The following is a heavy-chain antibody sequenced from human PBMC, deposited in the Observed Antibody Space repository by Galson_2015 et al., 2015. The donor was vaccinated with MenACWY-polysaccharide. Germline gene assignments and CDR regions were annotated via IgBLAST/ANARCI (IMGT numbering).Heavy chain of an antibody. V-gene: IGHV3-23*01. CDR2: ISGSGAST. CDR3: ANPGLSTGRTSDVDY. J-gene: IGHJ4*02. D-gene: IGHD1-14*01. Sequence: SLRLSCAASGFTFNSYPMSWVRRAPGKGLEWVSAISGSGASTYYADSVKGRFTISRDNSKNTLYLQMNSLGADDTAVYYCANPGLSTGRTSDVDYWGQGTLVTVSS. CDR1: GFTFNSYP.